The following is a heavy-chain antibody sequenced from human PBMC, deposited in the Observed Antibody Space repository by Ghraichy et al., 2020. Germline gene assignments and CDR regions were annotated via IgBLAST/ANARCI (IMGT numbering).Heavy chain of an antibody. D-gene: IGHD1-26*01. V-gene: IGHV4-34*01. CDR2: INHSGST. J-gene: IGHJ4*02. Sequence: SETLSLTCAVYGGSFSGYYWSWIRQPPGQGLEWIGEINHSGSTNYNPSLKSRVTISVDTSKNQFSLKLSSVTAADTAVYYCASLRRATNSGYWGQGTLVTVSS. CDR1: GGSFSGYY. CDR3: ASLRRATNSGY.